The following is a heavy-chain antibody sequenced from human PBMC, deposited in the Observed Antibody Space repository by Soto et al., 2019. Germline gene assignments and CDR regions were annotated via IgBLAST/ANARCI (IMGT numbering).Heavy chain of an antibody. CDR3: AKSIAAADY. J-gene: IGHJ4*02. V-gene: IGHV3-30*18. D-gene: IGHD6-13*01. Sequence: QVQLVESGGGVVQPGRSLRLSCAASGFTFSSYGMHWVRQAPGKGLEWVAVISYDGSNKYYADSVKGRFTISRDNSKNTMYLKMNSLRAEDTAVYYCAKSIAAADYWGQETLVTVSS. CDR1: GFTFSSYG. CDR2: ISYDGSNK.